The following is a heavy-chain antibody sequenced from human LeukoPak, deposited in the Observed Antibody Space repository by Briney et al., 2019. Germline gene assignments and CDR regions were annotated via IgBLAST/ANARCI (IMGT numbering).Heavy chain of an antibody. J-gene: IGHJ5*02. V-gene: IGHV1-18*01. CDR1: GYTFTSYG. CDR2: ISAYNGNT. D-gene: IGHD2-2*01. CDR3: ARENDPYCSSTSCYPDNWFDP. Sequence: ASVKVSCKASGYTFTSYGISWVRQAPGQGLEWMGWISAYNGNTNYAQKLQGRVTMTTDTSTSTAYMELRSLRSDDTAVYYCARENDPYCSSTSCYPDNWFDPWGQGTLVTVSS.